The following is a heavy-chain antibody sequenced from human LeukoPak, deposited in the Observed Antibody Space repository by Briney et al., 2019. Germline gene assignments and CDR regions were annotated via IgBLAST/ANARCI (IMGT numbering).Heavy chain of an antibody. Sequence: KTSETLSLTCAVYGGSFSGYYWSWIRQPPGKGLEWIGEINHSGSTNYNPSLKSRVTISVDTSKNQFSLKLSSVTAADTAVYYCARGSNSSGWYSDYWGQGTLVTVSS. CDR1: GGSFSGYY. J-gene: IGHJ4*02. CDR3: ARGSNSSGWYSDY. CDR2: INHSGST. D-gene: IGHD6-19*01. V-gene: IGHV4-34*01.